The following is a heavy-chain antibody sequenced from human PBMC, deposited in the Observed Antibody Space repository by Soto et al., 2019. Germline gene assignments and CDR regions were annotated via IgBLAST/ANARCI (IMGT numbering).Heavy chain of an antibody. CDR2: ISYDGSNK. CDR1: GFTFSSYG. J-gene: IGHJ6*02. Sequence: PGGSLRLSCAASGFTFSSYGMHWVRQAPGKGLEWVAVISYDGSNKYYADSVKGRFTISRDNSKNTLYLQMNSLRAEDTAVYYCANGAALPIFGYGMDVWGQGTTVTVSS. V-gene: IGHV3-30*18. D-gene: IGHD3-3*01. CDR3: ANGAALPIFGYGMDV.